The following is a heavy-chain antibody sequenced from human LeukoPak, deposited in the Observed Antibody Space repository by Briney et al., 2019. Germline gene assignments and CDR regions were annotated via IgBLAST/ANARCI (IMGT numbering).Heavy chain of an antibody. CDR1: GYSISSGYY. J-gene: IGHJ4*02. D-gene: IGHD6-25*01. Sequence: SETLSLTCTVSGYSISSGYYWGWIRQPPGKGLEWIGSIYHSGSTYYNPSLKSRVTISVDTSKNRFSLKLSSVIAADTAVYYCASLPATGYYFDYWGQGTLVTVSS. V-gene: IGHV4-38-2*02. CDR3: ASLPATGYYFDY. CDR2: IYHSGST.